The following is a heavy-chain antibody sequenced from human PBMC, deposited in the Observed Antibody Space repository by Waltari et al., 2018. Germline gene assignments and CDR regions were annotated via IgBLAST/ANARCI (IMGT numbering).Heavy chain of an antibody. CDR3: AREFGSSGYYRPDAFDI. V-gene: IGHV4-59*11. Sequence: QVRLQESGPGLVKPSETLSLTCTVSGGSISSHYWSWIRQPPGKGLEWIGYIYYRGSTNYNPSLKSRVTISVDTSKNQFSLKLSSVTAADTAVYYCAREFGSSGYYRPDAFDIWGQGTMVTVSS. CDR1: GGSISSHY. D-gene: IGHD3-22*01. J-gene: IGHJ3*02. CDR2: IYYRGST.